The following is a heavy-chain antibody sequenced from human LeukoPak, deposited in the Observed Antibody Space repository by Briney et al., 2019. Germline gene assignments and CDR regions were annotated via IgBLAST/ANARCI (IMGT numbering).Heavy chain of an antibody. Sequence: ASVKVSCKASGYSFTTFYMHWVRQAPGQGLEWIGIINPSGGTTSQAQKFRGRVTMTRDTSTSTVYMELSSLRSEDTAVYYCASLATIGSDSFDIWGQGTMVTVSS. J-gene: IGHJ3*02. CDR3: ASLATIGSDSFDI. V-gene: IGHV1-46*01. CDR2: INPSGGTT. D-gene: IGHD2-2*03. CDR1: GYSFTTFY.